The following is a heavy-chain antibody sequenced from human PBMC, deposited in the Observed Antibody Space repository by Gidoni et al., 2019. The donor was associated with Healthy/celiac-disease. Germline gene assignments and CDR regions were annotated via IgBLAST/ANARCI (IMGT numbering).Heavy chain of an antibody. D-gene: IGHD2-21*01. J-gene: IGHJ3*02. CDR3: AREYAYYSGAFDI. CDR1: GFPFSSYW. CDR2: INSDGSST. Sequence: EVQLVASGGGLVQPGGSLRLSCAAPGFPFSSYWMHWIRQAPGKGLVWVSRINSDGSSTSDADSVKGRFTISRDNAKNTLYLQMNSLRAEDTAVYYCAREYAYYSGAFDIWGQGTMVTVSS. V-gene: IGHV3-74*01.